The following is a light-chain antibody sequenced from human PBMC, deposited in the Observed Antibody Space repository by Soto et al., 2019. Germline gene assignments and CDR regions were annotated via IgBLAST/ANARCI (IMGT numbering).Light chain of an antibody. CDR3: QLYGSSPPRYT. V-gene: IGKV3-20*01. Sequence: EIVLTQSPGTLSLSPGERATLSCRASQSVNTKYLAWYQQKPGQAPRLLISGVSSRATGIPDRFSGSGSGTDFTLTISRLEPEDFAVYFCQLYGSSPPRYTFAQGTKVDIK. CDR2: GVS. CDR1: QSVNTKY. J-gene: IGKJ2*01.